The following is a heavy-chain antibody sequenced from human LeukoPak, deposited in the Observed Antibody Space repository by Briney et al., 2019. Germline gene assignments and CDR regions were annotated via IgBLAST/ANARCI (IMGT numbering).Heavy chain of an antibody. Sequence: GGSLRLSCAASGFTFSIYGMSWVRQAPGRGLEWVSSISASSTNLFYADSVKGRFTISRDNSKNSLFLQMNSLRVEDTAIYYCARDLMGHSVYDRGDYWGRGTLVTVSS. J-gene: IGHJ4*02. CDR2: ISASSTNL. CDR1: GFTFSIYG. V-gene: IGHV3-21*01. D-gene: IGHD5/OR15-5a*01. CDR3: ARDLMGHSVYDRGDY.